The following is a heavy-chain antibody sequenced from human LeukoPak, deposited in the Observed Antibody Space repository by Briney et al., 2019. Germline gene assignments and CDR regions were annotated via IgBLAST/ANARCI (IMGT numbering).Heavy chain of an antibody. Sequence: ASVKVSCKTSGYTFTSYYIHWVRQAPGQGLEWMGWINPNSGGTNYAQKFQGRVTMTRDTSISTAYMELGRLRSDDTAVYYCARGIAAADETREYFQHWGQGTLVTVSS. CDR2: INPNSGGT. CDR1: GYTFTSYY. J-gene: IGHJ1*01. V-gene: IGHV1-2*02. CDR3: ARGIAAADETREYFQH. D-gene: IGHD6-13*01.